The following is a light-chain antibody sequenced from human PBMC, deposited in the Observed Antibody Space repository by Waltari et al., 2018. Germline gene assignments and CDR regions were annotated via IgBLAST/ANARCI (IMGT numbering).Light chain of an antibody. CDR1: QTISSY. J-gene: IGKJ4*01. V-gene: IGKV1-39*01. Sequence: TCRARQTISSYIHRSQQQPGKAPKLLIDAASTLQSAVPSRFSGSGSGTDVTLTITGLQPEDFATYYCQQSSGTPLTFGGGTRVEIK. CDR2: AAS. CDR3: QQSSGTPLT.